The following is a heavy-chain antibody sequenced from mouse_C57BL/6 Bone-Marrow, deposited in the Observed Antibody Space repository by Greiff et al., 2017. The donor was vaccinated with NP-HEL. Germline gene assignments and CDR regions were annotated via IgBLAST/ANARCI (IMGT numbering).Heavy chain of an antibody. J-gene: IGHJ1*03. Sequence: VQLQQSGPELVKPGASVKISCKASGYAFSSPWLNWVKQRPGKGLEWFGRIYPGDGDTNSNGKFKGKATRTADKSSSTASMQLSSLTSEDSAVYFWVLRRNWYFDVWGTGTTVTVSS. CDR1: GYAFSSPW. CDR3: VLRRNWYFDV. V-gene: IGHV1-82*01. D-gene: IGHD2-4*01. CDR2: IYPGDGDT.